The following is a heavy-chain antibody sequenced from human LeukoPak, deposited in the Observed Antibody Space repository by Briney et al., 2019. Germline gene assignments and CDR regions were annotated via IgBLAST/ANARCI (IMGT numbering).Heavy chain of an antibody. CDR3: ARGNYYDSSGYYYGYYYYYMDV. V-gene: IGHV3-53*01. CDR2: IYSGGST. Sequence: PGGSLRLSCAASGFTVSSNYMSWVRQGPGKGLEWVSVIYSGGSTYYADSVKGRFTISRDNSKNTLYLQMNSLRAEHTAVYYCARGNYYDSSGYYYGYYYYYMDVWGKGTTVTVSS. J-gene: IGHJ6*03. CDR1: GFTVSSNY. D-gene: IGHD3-22*01.